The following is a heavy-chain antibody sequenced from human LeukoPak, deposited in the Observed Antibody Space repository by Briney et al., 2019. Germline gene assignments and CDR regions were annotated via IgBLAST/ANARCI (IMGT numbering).Heavy chain of an antibody. V-gene: IGHV4-39*01. CDR2: LYYSGST. CDR3: ANSANYGGNSGFFDY. D-gene: IGHD4-23*01. J-gene: IGHJ4*02. Sequence: SETLSLTCTVSGGSISSSSYYWGWIRQPPGKGLEWIGSLYYSGSTHYNPSLKSRVTISVDTPKNQFSLKLSSVTAADTAVYYCANSANYGGNSGFFDYWGQGTLVTVSS. CDR1: GGSISSSSYY.